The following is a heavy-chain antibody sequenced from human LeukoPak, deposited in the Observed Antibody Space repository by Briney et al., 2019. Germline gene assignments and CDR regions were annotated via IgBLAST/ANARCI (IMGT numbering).Heavy chain of an antibody. CDR1: GGSISSYY. J-gene: IGHJ6*02. V-gene: IGHV4-59*01. D-gene: IGHD5-18*01. CDR2: IYYSGST. Sequence: PSETLSLTCTVSGGSISSYYWSWIRQPPGKGLEWIGYIYYSGSTNYNPSLKSRVTISVDTSKNQFPLKLSSVTAADTAVYYCARDRIQLWSDGRYYYYGMDVWGQGTTVTVSS. CDR3: ARDRIQLWSDGRYYYYGMDV.